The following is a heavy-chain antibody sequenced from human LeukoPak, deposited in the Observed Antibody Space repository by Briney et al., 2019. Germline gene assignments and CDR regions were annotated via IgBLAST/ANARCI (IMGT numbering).Heavy chain of an antibody. D-gene: IGHD2-15*01. CDR3: ALVVVAATYAFDI. J-gene: IGHJ3*02. Sequence: ASVKVSCKASGYTFTGYYMHWVRQAPGQGLEWMGWINPNSGGTNYAQKFQGRVTMTGDTSISTAYMELSRLRSDDTAVYYCALVVVAATYAFDIWGQGTMVTVSS. CDR2: INPNSGGT. CDR1: GYTFTGYY. V-gene: IGHV1-2*02.